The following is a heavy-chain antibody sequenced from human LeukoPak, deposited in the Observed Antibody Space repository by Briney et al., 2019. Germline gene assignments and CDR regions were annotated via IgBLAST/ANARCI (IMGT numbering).Heavy chain of an antibody. CDR3: ARGVVVVAATYYDY. V-gene: IGHV4-31*03. CDR1: GGSISSGGYY. CDR2: IYYSGST. Sequence: PSQTLSLTCTVSGGSISSGGYYWSWLRQHPGKGLEWIGYIYYSGSTYYNPSLKSRVTISVDTSKNQFSLKLSSVTAADTAVYYCARGVVVVAATYYDYWGQGALVTVSS. J-gene: IGHJ4*02. D-gene: IGHD2-15*01.